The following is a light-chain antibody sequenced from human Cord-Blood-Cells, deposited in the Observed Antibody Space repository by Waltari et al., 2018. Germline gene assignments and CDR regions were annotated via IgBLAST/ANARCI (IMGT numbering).Light chain of an antibody. J-gene: IGKJ1*01. CDR3: QQRSNWPPWT. CDR1: QSVSSY. V-gene: IGKV3-11*01. Sequence: VLTQSPATLSLSPGERATLSCRASQSVSSYLAWYQQKPGQAPRLLIYDASNRATGIPARFSGSGSGTDFTLTISSLEPEDFAVYYCQQRSNWPPWTFGQGTKVEIK. CDR2: DAS.